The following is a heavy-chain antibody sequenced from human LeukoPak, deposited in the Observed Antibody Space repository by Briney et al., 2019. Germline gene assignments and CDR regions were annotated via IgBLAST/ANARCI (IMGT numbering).Heavy chain of an antibody. D-gene: IGHD3-10*01. J-gene: IGHJ4*02. CDR2: IQQGGGST. CDR1: GFTFSSYW. CDR3: ARDWSASGSLDS. Sequence: GGSLRLSCATSGFTFSSYWMNWVRQAPGKGLERVANIQQGGGSTHYVDSVKGRFTISRDNTRNSLYLQMNSLRAEDTAVYYCARDWSASGSLDSWGQGTLVTVSS. V-gene: IGHV3-7*01.